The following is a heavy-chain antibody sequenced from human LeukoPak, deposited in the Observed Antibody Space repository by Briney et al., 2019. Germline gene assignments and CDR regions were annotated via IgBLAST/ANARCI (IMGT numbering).Heavy chain of an antibody. CDR1: GFTLSSYW. CDR2: IKEDGSEK. Sequence: PGGSLRLSRAASGFTLSSYWMSWVRQAPGKGLEWVANIKEDGSEKYYVDSVKGRFTISRDNAKNPLYLHMNSLTAEDTAMYYCARDWVAGVPFDAFDIWGQGTMVSVSS. J-gene: IGHJ3*02. CDR3: ARDWVAGVPFDAFDI. D-gene: IGHD3-10*01. V-gene: IGHV3-7*03.